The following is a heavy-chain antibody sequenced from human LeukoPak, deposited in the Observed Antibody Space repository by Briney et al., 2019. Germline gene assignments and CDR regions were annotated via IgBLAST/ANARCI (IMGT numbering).Heavy chain of an antibody. V-gene: IGHV1-24*01. CDR1: GYTLTELS. J-gene: IGHJ6*03. CDR3: ATSIAARQHLLYYYYYMDV. CDR2: FDPEDGET. D-gene: IGHD6-6*01. Sequence: ASVKVSCKVSGYTLTELSMHWVRQAPGKGLEWTGGFDPEDGETIYARKFQGRVTMTEDTSTDTAYMELSSLRSEDTAVYYCATSIAARQHLLYYYYYMDVWGKGTTVTVSS.